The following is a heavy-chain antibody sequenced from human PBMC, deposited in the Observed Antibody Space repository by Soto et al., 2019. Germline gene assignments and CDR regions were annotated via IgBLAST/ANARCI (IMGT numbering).Heavy chain of an antibody. CDR3: ARDAYGGNTYGMDV. CDR1: GGSISSGGYY. CDR2: IYYSGST. Sequence: SETLSLTCTVSGGSISSGGYYWSWIRQHPGKGLEWIGYIYYSGSTYYNPSLKSRVTISVDTSKNQFSLKLSSVTAADTAVYYCARDAYGGNTYGMDVWGQGTTVTVSS. J-gene: IGHJ6*02. V-gene: IGHV4-31*03. D-gene: IGHD4-17*01.